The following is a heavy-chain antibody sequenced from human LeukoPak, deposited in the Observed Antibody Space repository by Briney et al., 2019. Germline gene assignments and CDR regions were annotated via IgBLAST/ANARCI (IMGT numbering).Heavy chain of an antibody. V-gene: IGHV1-2*02. J-gene: IGHJ4*02. CDR3: GRYCSSTSCPIDF. CDR1: GYTFTDYY. D-gene: IGHD2-2*01. Sequence: ASVKVSCKTSGYTFTDYYTHWVRQAPGQGLEWMGWINPNSGGTNYAQKCQGRVTMTRDTSITTAYMELTSLRSDDTAVYYCGRYCSSTSCPIDFWGQGTLVTVSS. CDR2: INPNSGGT.